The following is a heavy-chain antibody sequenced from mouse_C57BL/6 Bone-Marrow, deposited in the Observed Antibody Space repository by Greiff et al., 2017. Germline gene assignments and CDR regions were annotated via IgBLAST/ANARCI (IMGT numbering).Heavy chain of an antibody. CDR1: GYTFTSYG. Sequence: VQLQESGAELARPGASVKLSCKASGYTFTSYGISWVKQRTGQGLEWIGEIYPRSGNTYYNEKFKGKATLTADKSSSTAYMELRSLTSEDSAVXFCASGLYYYGSSYYYGYFDVWGAGTTVTVSS. CDR2: IYPRSGNT. CDR3: ASGLYYYGSSYYYGYFDV. D-gene: IGHD1-1*01. J-gene: IGHJ1*01. V-gene: IGHV1-81*01.